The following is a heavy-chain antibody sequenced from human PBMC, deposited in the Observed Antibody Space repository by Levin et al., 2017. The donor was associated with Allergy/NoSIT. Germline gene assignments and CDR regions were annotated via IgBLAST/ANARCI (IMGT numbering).Heavy chain of an antibody. V-gene: IGHV4-59*01. D-gene: IGHD6-19*01. CDR3: ARVHKDQWLAPGYSYYGFDV. J-gene: IGHJ6*02. Sequence: PSQTLSLTCTVSGGSIDSNHWSWIRQPPGGGLEWIGYVFYNGHTYYNPSLRSRVSITVDTSRKYFSLKVTSVTAADTAKYYCARVHKDQWLAPGYSYYGFDVWGQGTTVTVSS. CDR2: VFYNGHT. CDR1: GGSIDSNH.